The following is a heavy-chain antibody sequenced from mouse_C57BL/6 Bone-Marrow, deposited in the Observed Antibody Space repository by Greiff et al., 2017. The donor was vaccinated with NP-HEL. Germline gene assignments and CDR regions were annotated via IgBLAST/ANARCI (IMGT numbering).Heavy chain of an antibody. D-gene: IGHD1-1*01. V-gene: IGHV3-6*01. CDR3: ARDLIFITTVVASSYWYFDV. J-gene: IGHJ1*03. Sequence: EVKLMESGPGLVKPSQSLSLTCSVTGYSITSGYYWNWIRQFPGNKLEWMGYISYDGSNNYNPSLKNRISITRDTSKNQFFLKLNSVTTEDTATYYCARDLIFITTVVASSYWYFDVWGTGTTVTVSS. CDR1: GYSITSGYY. CDR2: ISYDGSN.